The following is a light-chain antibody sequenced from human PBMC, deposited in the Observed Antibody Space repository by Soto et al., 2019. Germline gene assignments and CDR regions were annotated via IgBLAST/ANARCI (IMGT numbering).Light chain of an antibody. J-gene: IGLJ2*01. CDR1: SSDVGGYNY. Sequence: QSALTQPASVSGSPGQSITISCTGTSSDVGGYNYVSWYQQHPGKAPKLMIYGNTNRPSGVPDRFSGSKSGNSASLAITGLQAEDEADYYCHSYDTILSGSVFGGGTKVTVL. CDR2: GNT. V-gene: IGLV2-14*01. CDR3: HSYDTILSGSV.